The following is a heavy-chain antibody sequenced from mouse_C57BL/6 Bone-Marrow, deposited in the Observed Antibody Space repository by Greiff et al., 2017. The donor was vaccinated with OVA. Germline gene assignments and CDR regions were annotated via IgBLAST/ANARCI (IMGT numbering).Heavy chain of an antibody. Sequence: QVQLQQPGAELVKPGASVKMSCKASGYTFTSYWITWVKQRPGQGLEWIGDIYPGSGSTNYNEKFKSKATLTVDTSSSTAYMQLSSLTSEDSAVYYCAREPNYYGSSFDYWGQGTTLTVSS. J-gene: IGHJ2*01. V-gene: IGHV1-55*01. CDR3: AREPNYYGSSFDY. CDR1: GYTFTSYW. D-gene: IGHD1-1*01. CDR2: IYPGSGST.